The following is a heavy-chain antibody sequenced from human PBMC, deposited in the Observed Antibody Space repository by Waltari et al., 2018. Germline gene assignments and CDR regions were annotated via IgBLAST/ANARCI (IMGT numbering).Heavy chain of an antibody. J-gene: IGHJ3*02. CDR1: GYTFTSYG. D-gene: IGHD2-21*02. V-gene: IGHV1-18*01. CDR3: ARVMVVTPGFDAFDI. CDR2: ISAYNGNT. Sequence: QVQLVQSGAEVKKPGAAGRVSCEASGYTFTSYGISWVRQAPGQGLEWMGWISAYNGNTNYAQKLQGRVTMTTDTSTSTAYMELRSLRSDDTAVYYCARVMVVTPGFDAFDIWGQGTMVTVSS.